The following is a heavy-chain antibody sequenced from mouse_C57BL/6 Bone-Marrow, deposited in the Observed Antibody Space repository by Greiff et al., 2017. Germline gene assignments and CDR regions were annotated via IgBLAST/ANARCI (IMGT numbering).Heavy chain of an antibody. V-gene: IGHV1-55*01. CDR2: IYPGSGST. D-gene: IGHD1-1*01. Sequence: VQLQQSGAELVKPGASVKMSCKASGYTFTSYWITWVKQRPGQGLEWIGDIYPGSGSTNYNEKFKSKATLTVDTSSSTAYMQLSSLTSEDSAVYYCARGGVTVVEGNYAMDYWGQGTSVTVSS. CDR3: ARGGVTVVEGNYAMDY. J-gene: IGHJ4*01. CDR1: GYTFTSYW.